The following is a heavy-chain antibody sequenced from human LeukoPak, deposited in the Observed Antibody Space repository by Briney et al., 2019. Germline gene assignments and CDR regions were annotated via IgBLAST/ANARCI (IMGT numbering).Heavy chain of an antibody. J-gene: IGHJ4*02. D-gene: IGHD3-9*01. Sequence: PGGSLRLSCAASGFVFSSYAMTWVRQTPGKGLEWVSDTSGGGGSTYYADSVKDRFTISRDNSKDTLYLQLNSLRAEDTAVYYCAKVGTYEILTGYSPHLDYWGQGTLVTVSP. CDR1: GFVFSSYA. CDR2: TSGGGGST. CDR3: AKVGTYEILTGYSPHLDY. V-gene: IGHV3-23*01.